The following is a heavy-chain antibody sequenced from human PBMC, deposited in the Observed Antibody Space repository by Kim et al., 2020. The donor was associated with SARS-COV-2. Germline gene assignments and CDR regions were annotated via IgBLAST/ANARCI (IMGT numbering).Heavy chain of an antibody. V-gene: IGHV4-38-2*02. CDR2: TYHSGSA. D-gene: IGHD3-10*01. Sequence: SETLSLTCTVSGYSISSGFYWGWIRQPPGKGLEWIASTYHSGSAYYNPSLRSRVTISVDTSKNQFSLKLSSVTAADTAVYYCARDPRNMGYWGQGALVTV. CDR1: GYSISSGFY. J-gene: IGHJ4*02. CDR3: ARDPRNMGY.